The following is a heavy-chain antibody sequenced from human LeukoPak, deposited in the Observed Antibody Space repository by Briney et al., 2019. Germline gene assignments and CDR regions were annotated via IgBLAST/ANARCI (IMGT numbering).Heavy chain of an antibody. V-gene: IGHV3-23*01. D-gene: IGHD2-2*01. CDR1: GFTFSNYG. CDR3: AKDLGYCSSTTCYGFDY. J-gene: IGHJ4*02. CDR2: FGGGGGST. Sequence: GGSLRLSCTASGFTFSNYGMNWVRQAPGKGLEWVSSFGGGGGSTYYADSVKGRFTSSRDNSKNTLYLQMNSLRAEDTAFYYCAKDLGYCSSTTCYGFDYWGQGTLVTVSS.